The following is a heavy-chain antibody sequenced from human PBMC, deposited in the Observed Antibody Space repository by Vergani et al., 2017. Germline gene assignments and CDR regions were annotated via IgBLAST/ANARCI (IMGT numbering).Heavy chain of an antibody. CDR2: IYYSGST. CDR1: GGSISSGDYY. V-gene: IGHV4-30-4*01. CDR3: ALYYYDSSGYYYNPSTRYYYGMDV. J-gene: IGHJ6*02. D-gene: IGHD3-22*01. Sequence: QVQLQESGPGLVKPSQTLSLTCTVSGGSISSGDYYWSWIRQPPGKGLEWIGYIYYSGSTYYNPSLKSRVTISVDTSKNQFSLKLSSVTAAVTAVYYCALYYYDSSGYYYNPSTRYYYGMDVWGQGTTVTVSS.